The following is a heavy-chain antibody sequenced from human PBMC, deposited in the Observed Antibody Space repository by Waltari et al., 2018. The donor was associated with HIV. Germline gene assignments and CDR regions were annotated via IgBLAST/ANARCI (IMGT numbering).Heavy chain of an antibody. CDR3: AKSDFTELVRGQKAFDV. CDR2: TAPFFGV. V-gene: IGHV1-69*19. Sequence: QAQLVQSGAETKKPGSSVTVSCPASGGAFDTFDFTWVRQGPCQGLEWLGWTAPFFGVIYAQDFNGRVTITSNPSTRTVFLELGGLRPDDTAVYFCAKSDFTELVRGQKAFDVWGQGT. CDR1: GGAFDTFD. D-gene: IGHD1-26*01. J-gene: IGHJ3*01.